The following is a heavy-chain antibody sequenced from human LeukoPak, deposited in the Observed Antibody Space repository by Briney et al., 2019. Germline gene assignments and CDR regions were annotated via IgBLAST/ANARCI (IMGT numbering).Heavy chain of an antibody. V-gene: IGHV3-11*01. J-gene: IGHJ3*02. CDR2: ISSSGSTI. CDR3: ARGSCSNIRCHDAFDI. D-gene: IGHD2-2*01. Sequence: GGSLRLSCAASGFTFSDYYMSWIRQAPGKGLEWVSYISSSGSTIYYADSVKGRFTISRDNAKNSLYLQMNSLRVDDTAVYYCARGSCSNIRCHDAFDIWGQGTMVTVSS. CDR1: GFTFSDYY.